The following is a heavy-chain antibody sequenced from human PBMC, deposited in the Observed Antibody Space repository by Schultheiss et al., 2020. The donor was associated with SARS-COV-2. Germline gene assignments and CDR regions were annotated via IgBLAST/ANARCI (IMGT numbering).Heavy chain of an antibody. Sequence: SETLSLTCTVSGGSISSSSYYWGWIRQPPGKGLEWIGSIYYSGSTYYNPSLKSRVTISVDTSKNQFSLKLSSVTAADTAVYYCARGQGSGYRYYGMDVWGQGTTVTVSS. CDR3: ARGQGSGYRYYGMDV. D-gene: IGHD3-10*01. CDR2: IYYSGST. V-gene: IGHV4-39*01. J-gene: IGHJ6*02. CDR1: GGSISSSSYY.